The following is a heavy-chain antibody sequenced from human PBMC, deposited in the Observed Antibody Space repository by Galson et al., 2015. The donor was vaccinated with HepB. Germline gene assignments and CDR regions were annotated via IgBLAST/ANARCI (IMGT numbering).Heavy chain of an antibody. J-gene: IGHJ5*02. CDR3: AKGSGDYGDPRVDWFDP. CDR2: ISGSGGST. V-gene: IGHV3-23*01. Sequence: SLRLSCAASGFTFSSYAMSWVRLAPGKGLEWVSAISGSGGSTYYADSVKGRFTISRDNSKNTLYLQMNSLRAEDTAVYYCAKGSGDYGDPRVDWFDPWGQGTLVTVSP. CDR1: GFTFSSYA. D-gene: IGHD4-17*01.